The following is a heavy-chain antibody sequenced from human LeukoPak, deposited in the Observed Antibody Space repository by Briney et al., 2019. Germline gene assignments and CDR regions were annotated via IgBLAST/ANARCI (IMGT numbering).Heavy chain of an antibody. CDR3: ASRGYSGYYRYCSGGSCYFGLGY. D-gene: IGHD2-15*01. Sequence: GSLRLSCAASGFTFSSYGMHWVRQAPGKGLEWIGEINHSGSTNYNPSLKSRVTISVDTSKNQFSLKLGSVTAADTAVYYCASRGYSGYYRYCSGGSCYFGLGYWGQGTLVTVSS. CDR2: INHSGST. J-gene: IGHJ4*02. CDR1: GFTFSSYG. V-gene: IGHV4-34*01.